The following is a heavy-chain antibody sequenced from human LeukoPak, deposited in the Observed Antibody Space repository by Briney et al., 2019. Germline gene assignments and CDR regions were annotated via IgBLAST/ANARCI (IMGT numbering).Heavy chain of an antibody. CDR2: VYTTGST. J-gene: IGHJ3*01. V-gene: IGHV4-61*02. CDR1: GGSISSGSYY. CDR3: ARISSSNWYNERGAFDV. Sequence: PSETLSLTCAVSGGSISSGSYYWSWIRQPAGKGLDWIGRVYTTGSTNYNPSLKSRVTISLDTSKNHFSLKLRSVTAADTAVYYCARISSSNWYNERGAFDVWGQGTMVTVSS. D-gene: IGHD6-13*01.